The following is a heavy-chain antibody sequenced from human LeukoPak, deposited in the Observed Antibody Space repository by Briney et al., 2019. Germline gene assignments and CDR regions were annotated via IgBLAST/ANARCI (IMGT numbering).Heavy chain of an antibody. V-gene: IGHV3-15*01. CDR2: IKSKTDGGTT. Sequence: GGSLRLSCAASGFTFSNAWMSWVRQAPGKGLEWVGRIKSKTDGGTTDYAAPGKGRFTISRDESKNTLYLQMNSLKTEDTAVYYCTTPLSYYYDSSGYYVGGHFDYWGQGTLVTVSS. J-gene: IGHJ4*02. CDR3: TTPLSYYYDSSGYYVGGHFDY. D-gene: IGHD3-22*01. CDR1: GFTFSNAW.